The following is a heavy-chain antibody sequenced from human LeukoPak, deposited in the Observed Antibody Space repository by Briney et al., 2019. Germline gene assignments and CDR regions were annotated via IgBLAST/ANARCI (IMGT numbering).Heavy chain of an antibody. Sequence: GGSLRLSCAVSTVTVSSYAMSWVRQAPGKGLEWVSSMSGSGDNTNYADSVKGRFTISRDSSKNTLYLQMNSLRVEDTAVYYCAKGSDTILGRALPDYWGQGTLVTVSS. D-gene: IGHD3-3*01. CDR3: AKGSDTILGRALPDY. CDR1: TVTVSSYA. J-gene: IGHJ4*02. V-gene: IGHV3-23*01. CDR2: MSGSGDNT.